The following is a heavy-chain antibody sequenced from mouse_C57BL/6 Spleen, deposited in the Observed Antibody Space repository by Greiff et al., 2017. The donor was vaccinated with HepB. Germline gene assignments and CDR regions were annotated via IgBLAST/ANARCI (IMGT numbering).Heavy chain of an antibody. V-gene: IGHV1-55*01. CDR1: GYTFTSYW. CDR2: IYPGSGST. Sequence: VQLQQPGAELVKPGASVKMSCKASGYTFTSYWITWVKQRPGQGLEWIGDIYPGSGSTNYNEKFKSKATLTVDTSSSTAYMQLSSLTSEDSAVYYCAKGGDGYYDRFAYWGQGTLVTVSA. J-gene: IGHJ3*01. D-gene: IGHD2-3*01. CDR3: AKGGDGYYDRFAY.